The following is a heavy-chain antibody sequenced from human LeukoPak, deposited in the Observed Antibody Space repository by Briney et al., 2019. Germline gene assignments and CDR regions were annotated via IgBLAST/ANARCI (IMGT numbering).Heavy chain of an antibody. CDR3: ARDLSGVRGGNDAFDI. J-gene: IGHJ3*02. Sequence: SETLSLTCTVSGGSISSYYWSWIRQPAGKGLEWIGRIYTSGSTNYNPSLKSRVTMSVDTSKNQFSLKLSSVTAADTAVYYCARDLSGVRGGNDAFDIWGQGTMVTVSS. CDR1: GGSISSYY. CDR2: IYTSGST. V-gene: IGHV4-4*07. D-gene: IGHD3-10*01.